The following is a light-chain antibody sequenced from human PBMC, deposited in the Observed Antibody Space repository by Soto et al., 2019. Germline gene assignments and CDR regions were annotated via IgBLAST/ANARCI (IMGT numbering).Light chain of an antibody. CDR1: SSDVGGYNY. CDR3: SSYTSSILWV. V-gene: IGLV2-14*01. CDR2: EVS. Sequence: QSVLTQPASVSGSPGQSITISCTGTSSDVGGYNYVSWYQQHPGKAPKLMIYEVSNRPSGVSNRFSGSKSGNTASLTISGLQAEDEADYYCSSYTSSILWVFGGGTQMTV. J-gene: IGLJ3*02.